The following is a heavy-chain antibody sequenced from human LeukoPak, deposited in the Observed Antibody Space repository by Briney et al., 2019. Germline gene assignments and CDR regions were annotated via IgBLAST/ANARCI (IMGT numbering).Heavy chain of an antibody. J-gene: IGHJ6*03. V-gene: IGHV3-23*01. CDR3: AKGCRSSTSCYDGLYYMDV. CDR1: GFTFSSYA. CDR2: ISGSGGST. Sequence: GGSLRLSCAASGFTFSSYAMSWVRQAPGKGLEWVSAISGSGGSTYYADSVKGRFTISRDNSKNTLYLQMNSLRAEDTAVYYCAKGCRSSTSCYDGLYYMDVWGKGTTVTVSS. D-gene: IGHD2-2*01.